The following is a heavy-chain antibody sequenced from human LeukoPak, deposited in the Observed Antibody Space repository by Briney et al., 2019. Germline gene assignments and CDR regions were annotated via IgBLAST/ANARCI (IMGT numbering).Heavy chain of an antibody. CDR3: ARGRYSCGWYDY. J-gene: IGHJ4*02. V-gene: IGHV4-59*01. CDR1: GGSISSYY. CDR2: IYYSGST. Sequence: PSETLSLTCTVSGGSISSYYWSWIRQPPGNGLEWIGYIYYSGSTNYNPSLKSRVTISVDTSKNQFSLKLSSVTAADTAVYYCARGRYSCGWYDYWGQGTLVTVSS. D-gene: IGHD6-19*01.